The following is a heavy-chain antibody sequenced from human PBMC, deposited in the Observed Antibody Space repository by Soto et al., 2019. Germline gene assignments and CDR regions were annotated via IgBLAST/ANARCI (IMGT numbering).Heavy chain of an antibody. J-gene: IGHJ4*01. V-gene: IGHV4-38-2*02. CDR1: GYSISSASY. CDR2: IFHGGTT. CDR3: ARAHGMVVAGSNFDD. Sequence: DPLSPTFTVSGYSISSASYGGWIRQPPGTWPGWSASIFHGGTTFYNPSPKSRITISVATSHNQFSLNLRSVTAADTAVYYCARAHGMVVAGSNFDDWGHGTLV. D-gene: IGHD6-19*01.